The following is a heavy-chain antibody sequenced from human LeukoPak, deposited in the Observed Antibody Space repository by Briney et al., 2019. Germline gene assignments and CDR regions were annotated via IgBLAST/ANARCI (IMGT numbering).Heavy chain of an antibody. Sequence: ASVKVSCKASGGTFSVYAISWVRQAPGQGLEWMGGVIPIFGTANYAPKFQGRVTMTRNTSISTAYMELSSLRSEDTAVYYCARVDYGDYIPIWGQGTMVTVSS. V-gene: IGHV1-69*05. CDR1: GGTFSVYA. J-gene: IGHJ3*02. D-gene: IGHD4-17*01. CDR3: ARVDYGDYIPI. CDR2: VIPIFGTA.